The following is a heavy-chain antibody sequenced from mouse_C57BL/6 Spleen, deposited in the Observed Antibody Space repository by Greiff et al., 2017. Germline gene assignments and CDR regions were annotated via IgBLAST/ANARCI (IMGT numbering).Heavy chain of an antibody. D-gene: IGHD1-1*01. CDR3: ASLYYYGRSDWYFDV. CDR1: GFTFTDYY. CDR2: IRNKANGYTT. J-gene: IGHJ1*03. Sequence: DVHLVESGGGLVQPGGSLSLSCAASGFTFTDYYMSWVRQPPGKALEWLGFIRNKANGYTTEYSASVKGRFTISRDNSQSILYLQMNALRAEDSATYYCASLYYYGRSDWYFDVWGTGTTVTVAS. V-gene: IGHV7-3*01.